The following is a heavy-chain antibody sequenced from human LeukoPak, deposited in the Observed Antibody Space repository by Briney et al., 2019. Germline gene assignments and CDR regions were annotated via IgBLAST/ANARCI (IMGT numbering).Heavy chain of an antibody. D-gene: IGHD4-17*01. CDR1: GFTFDDYG. CDR3: ARIPTVTFFDY. Sequence: GSLRLSCAASGFTFDDYGMSWVRQAPGKGLEWIGSIYYSESTYQNPSLKSRVTISVDTSKNQCSLKLSSVTAADTAVYYCARIPTVTFFDYWGQGTLVTVSS. V-gene: IGHV4-38-2*01. CDR2: IYYSEST. J-gene: IGHJ4*02.